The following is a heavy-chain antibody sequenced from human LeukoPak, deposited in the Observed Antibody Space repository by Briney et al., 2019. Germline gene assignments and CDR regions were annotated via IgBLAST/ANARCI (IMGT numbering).Heavy chain of an antibody. Sequence: SETLSLTCTVSGGSISSSSYYWGWIRQPPGKGLQWIGSIFYSGSTYYNPSLESRLTISVDTSKNQFSLRLSSVTAADTAVYYCARHYGEDYWGQGTLVTVSS. D-gene: IGHD4-17*01. V-gene: IGHV4-39*01. CDR3: ARHYGEDY. CDR2: IFYSGST. J-gene: IGHJ4*02. CDR1: GGSISSSSYY.